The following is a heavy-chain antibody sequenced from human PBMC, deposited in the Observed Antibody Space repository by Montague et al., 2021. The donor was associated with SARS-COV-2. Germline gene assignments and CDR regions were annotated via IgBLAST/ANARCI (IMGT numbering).Heavy chain of an antibody. CDR2: IYDGGAV. D-gene: IGHD4-23*01. CDR1: GGSITGYY. CDR3: VRDHPYGGPRGAYDI. J-gene: IGHJ3*02. Sequence: SETLSLTCTVSGGSITGYYWSWLRRSPGKGLEWIAYIYDGGAVSYNPSLGSRVTISTDTSKNQLSLKVNSVTAADTAVYYCVRDHPYGGPRGAYDIWGRGTVVTVSS. V-gene: IGHV4-59*01.